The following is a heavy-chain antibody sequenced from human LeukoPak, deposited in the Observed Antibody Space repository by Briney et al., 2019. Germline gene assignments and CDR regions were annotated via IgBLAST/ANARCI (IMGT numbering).Heavy chain of an antibody. D-gene: IGHD3-3*01. CDR3: AKEGPNYDFWSGYYYPFDY. V-gene: IGHV3-23*01. Sequence: GGSLRLSCAASGFTFSSYAMSWVRQAPGKGLEGVSAISGSGGSTYYADSVKGRFTISRDNSKNTLYLQMNSLRAEDTAVYYCAKEGPNYDFWSGYYYPFDYWGQGTLVTVSS. J-gene: IGHJ4*02. CDR2: ISGSGGST. CDR1: GFTFSSYA.